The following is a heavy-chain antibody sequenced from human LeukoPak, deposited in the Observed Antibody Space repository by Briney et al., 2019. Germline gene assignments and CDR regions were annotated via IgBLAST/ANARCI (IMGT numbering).Heavy chain of an antibody. CDR3: ARVGGGDGSGWSTTDY. V-gene: IGHV3-48*03. CDR1: GFTFSSYE. CDR2: ISSSGSTI. Sequence: GGSLRLSCAASGFTFSSYEMNWVCQAPGKGLEWVSYISSSGSTIYYADSVKGRFTISRDNAKNSLYLQMNSLRVEDTAMYYCARVGGGDGSGWSTTDYWGQGTLVTISS. D-gene: IGHD6-19*01. J-gene: IGHJ4*02.